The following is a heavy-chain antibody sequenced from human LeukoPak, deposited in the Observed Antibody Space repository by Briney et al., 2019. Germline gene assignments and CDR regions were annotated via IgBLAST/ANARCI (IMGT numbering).Heavy chain of an antibody. CDR1: GFTFSSYE. Sequence: GGSLRLSCAASGFTFSSYEMNWVRQAPGKGLEWVSYISSSGSTIYYADSVKGRFTISRDNAKNSLYLQMNSLRAEDTAVYYCARSELSPSDFDYWGQGTLVTVSS. D-gene: IGHD3-10*01. CDR2: ISSSGSTI. J-gene: IGHJ4*02. CDR3: ARSELSPSDFDY. V-gene: IGHV3-48*03.